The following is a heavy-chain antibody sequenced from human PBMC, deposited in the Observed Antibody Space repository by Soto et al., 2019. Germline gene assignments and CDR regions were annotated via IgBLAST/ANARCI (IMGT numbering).Heavy chain of an antibody. Sequence: GGSLRLSCSASGFSFSSFAMHWVRQAPGKGLEYVSAIINNGGTTYYADSVNGRFTMSRDNSKNTLYLQLSSLREEDTAVYYCANDHNYDSSGYYYYWGQGTLVTVSS. V-gene: IGHV3-64D*06. CDR3: ANDHNYDSSGYYYY. D-gene: IGHD3-22*01. J-gene: IGHJ4*02. CDR2: IINNGGTT. CDR1: GFSFSSFA.